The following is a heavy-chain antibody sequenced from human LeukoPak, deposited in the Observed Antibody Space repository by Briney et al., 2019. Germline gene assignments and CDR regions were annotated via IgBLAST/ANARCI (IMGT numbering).Heavy chain of an antibody. CDR2: ISYDGSNK. CDR1: GFTFSSYA. D-gene: IGHD3-10*01. V-gene: IGHV3-30-3*01. J-gene: IGHJ4*02. CDR3: ARDINYGSGTFDY. Sequence: GGSLRLSCAASGFTFSSYAMHWVRQAPGKGLEWVAVISYDGSNKYYADSVKGRFTISRDNSKNTLYLQMNSLRAEDTAVYYCARDINYGSGTFDYWGQGTLVTVSS.